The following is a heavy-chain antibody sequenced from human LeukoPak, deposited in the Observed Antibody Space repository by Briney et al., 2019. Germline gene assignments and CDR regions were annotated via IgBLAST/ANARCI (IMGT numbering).Heavy chain of an antibody. D-gene: IGHD2-2*03. CDR1: GYTFTDHA. V-gene: IGHV7-4-1*02. CDR3: AGDQAGYFVR. CDR2: INTNTGNP. Sequence: ASVKVSCKATGYTFTDHAIDWVRQAPGQGLEWMGWINTNTGNPTYAQDFPGRVVFSLDTSVRTAYLQIRSLKAEDSGIYYCAGDQAGYFVRWGQGTMVTVSS. J-gene: IGHJ3*01.